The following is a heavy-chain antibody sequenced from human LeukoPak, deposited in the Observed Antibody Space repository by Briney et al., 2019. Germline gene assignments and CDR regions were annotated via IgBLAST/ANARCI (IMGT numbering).Heavy chain of an antibody. J-gene: IGHJ5*02. D-gene: IGHD2-2*01. CDR3: ARGVGYCSSTSCYWWFDP. V-gene: IGHV3-74*01. Sequence: GGSLRLSCAASGFTIGSYWMHWVRQAPGKGLVWVSRINSDGSSTSYADSVKGRFTISRDNAKNTLYLQMNSLRAEDTAVYYCARGVGYCSSTSCYWWFDPWGQGTLVTVSS. CDR1: GFTIGSYW. CDR2: INSDGSST.